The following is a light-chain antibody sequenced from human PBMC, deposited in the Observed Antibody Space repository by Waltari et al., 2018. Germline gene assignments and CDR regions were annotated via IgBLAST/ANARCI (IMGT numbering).Light chain of an antibody. J-gene: IGLJ3*02. Sequence: QSVLTQPPSVSGAPGQRVTISCTGSSSNIGTGYDVHWYQQLPGTAPKLLIYGHSNRPSGVPDRFSGAKSGTSASLASTGLQAEDEADYYCQSYDSSLSGWVFGGGTKLTVL. CDR2: GHS. CDR3: QSYDSSLSGWV. V-gene: IGLV1-40*01. CDR1: SSNIGTGYD.